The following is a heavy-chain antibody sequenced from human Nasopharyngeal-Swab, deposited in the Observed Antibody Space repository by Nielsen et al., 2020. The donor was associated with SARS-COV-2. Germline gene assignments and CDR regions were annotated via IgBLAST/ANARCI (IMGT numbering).Heavy chain of an antibody. D-gene: IGHD1-26*01. CDR2: NNPSNGVT. J-gene: IGHJ4*02. V-gene: IGHV1-2*06. CDR1: GYTFTGFY. Sequence: ASVKVSCKASGYTFTGFYVHWVRQAPGQGLECLGRNNPSNGVTIYAQKFQGRVTITRDTSNSTVDMELSRLRSDDTAVYYCVREGDNWEFDSWGQGTLVTVSS. CDR3: VREGDNWEFDS.